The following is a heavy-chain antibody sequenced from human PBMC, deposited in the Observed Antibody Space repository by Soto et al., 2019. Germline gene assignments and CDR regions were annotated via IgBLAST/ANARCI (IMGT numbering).Heavy chain of an antibody. CDR2: ISGSGGST. J-gene: IGHJ4*02. V-gene: IGHV3-23*01. CDR3: AKNGRFLESLLMGLIDY. CDR1: GFTFSSYA. Sequence: EVQLLESGGGLVQPGGSLRLSCAASGFTFSSYAMSWVRQAPGKGLEWVSAISGSGGSTYYADSVKGRFTISRDNSKNTLYLQMNSLRAEDTAVYYCAKNGRFLESLLMGLIDYWGQGTLVSVSS. D-gene: IGHD3-3*01.